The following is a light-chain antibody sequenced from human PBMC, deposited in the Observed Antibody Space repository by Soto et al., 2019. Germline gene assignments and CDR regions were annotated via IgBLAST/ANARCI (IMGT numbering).Light chain of an antibody. V-gene: IGKV3-20*01. Sequence: PGERATLSCRASQSLSTSYLAWYQQKPGQAPRLLTYGTSSRASGIPDRFSGSGSGTDFTLTISRLEPEDFAVYYCQQYGSSPLTFGRGTKVDIK. CDR1: QSLSTSY. J-gene: IGKJ4*02. CDR2: GTS. CDR3: QQYGSSPLT.